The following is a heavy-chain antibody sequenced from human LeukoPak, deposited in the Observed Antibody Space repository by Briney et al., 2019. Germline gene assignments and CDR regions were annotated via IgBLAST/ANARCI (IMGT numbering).Heavy chain of an antibody. CDR3: ARYYYDSSGYYHSPNYFDY. CDR1: GYSLTSYW. J-gene: IGHJ4*02. Sequence: GADLKISCKGYGYSLTSYWIGWVRQMPGKGLEWRGMIYPGDSDTRYRPSFQGQVTISADKSISTAYLQWSSLKASDTAMYYCARYYYDSSGYYHSPNYFDYWGQGTLVTVSS. CDR2: IYPGDSDT. V-gene: IGHV5-51*01. D-gene: IGHD3-22*01.